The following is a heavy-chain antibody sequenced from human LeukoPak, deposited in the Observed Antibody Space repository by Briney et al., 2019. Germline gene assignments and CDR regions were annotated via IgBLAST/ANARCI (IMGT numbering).Heavy chain of an antibody. Sequence: PSETLSLTCAVYGGSFSGYYWSWIRQPPGKGLEWIGEINHSGSTNYNPSLKSRVTISVDTSKNQFSLKLSSVTAADTAVYYCARGVYSSGYYYYFDCWGQGTLVTVSS. V-gene: IGHV4-34*01. J-gene: IGHJ4*02. D-gene: IGHD3-22*01. CDR2: INHSGST. CDR1: GGSFSGYY. CDR3: ARGVYSSGYYYYFDC.